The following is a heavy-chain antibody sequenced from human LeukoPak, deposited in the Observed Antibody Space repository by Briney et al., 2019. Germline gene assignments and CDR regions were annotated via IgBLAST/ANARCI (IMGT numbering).Heavy chain of an antibody. D-gene: IGHD3-9*01. CDR3: AKDWHILTGRNCFDP. CDR2: VTSYNGDT. Sequence: ASVKVSCKASGYTFTSYDINWVRQATGQGLEWMGWVTSYNGDTNYAQKFQGRVTMSADTSTSTAYTELRSLRFDDTAIYYCAKDWHILTGRNCFDPWGQGTLVTVSS. J-gene: IGHJ5*02. CDR1: GYTFTSYD. V-gene: IGHV1-18*01.